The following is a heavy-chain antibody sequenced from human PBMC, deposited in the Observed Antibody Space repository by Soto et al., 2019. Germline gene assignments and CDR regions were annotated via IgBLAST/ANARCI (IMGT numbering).Heavy chain of an antibody. CDR1: GFTFNSYA. CDR3: AKTPGYSYGWGAYFDY. D-gene: IGHD5-18*01. V-gene: IGHV3-23*01. Sequence: EVQLLESGGGLVQPGGSLRLSCAASGFTFNSYAMSWVRQAPGKGLEWVSAISGSGGSTYYADSVKGRFTISRDNSKNTLYLQMNSLRAEDTAVYYCAKTPGYSYGWGAYFDYWGQGTLVTVSS. CDR2: ISGSGGST. J-gene: IGHJ4*02.